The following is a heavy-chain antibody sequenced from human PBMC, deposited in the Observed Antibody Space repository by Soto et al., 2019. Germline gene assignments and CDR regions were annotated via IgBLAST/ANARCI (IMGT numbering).Heavy chain of an antibody. CDR1: GGSISSGDYY. CDR2: IYYCGST. CDR3: AREVSGSYPSFLDY. V-gene: IGHV4-30-4*01. J-gene: IGHJ4*02. D-gene: IGHD1-26*01. Sequence: PSETLPLTGTVSGGSISSGDYYWLGIRQPPGKGLEWIGYIYYCGSTYYTPSLRSRVTISVDTSKNQFSLKLSSVTAADTAVYYCAREVSGSYPSFLDYWGQGTLVTVSS.